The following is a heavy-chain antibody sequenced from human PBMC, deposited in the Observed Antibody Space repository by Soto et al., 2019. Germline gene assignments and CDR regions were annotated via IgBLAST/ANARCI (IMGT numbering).Heavy chain of an antibody. D-gene: IGHD5-12*01. CDR1: GFSLSNSG. Sequence: VQLVESGGGLVPPGGSLRLSCSASGFSLSNSGMIWVRQAPGKGREWISYISRSHSAIYYADSEKGRFTMARDNGKNYLFQKMNSLRDDDRAAYYCAAEGPNGYIVYYIDSWGQGVPVIVSS. J-gene: IGHJ4*02. CDR2: ISRSHSAI. V-gene: IGHV3-48*02. CDR3: AAEGPNGYIVYYIDS.